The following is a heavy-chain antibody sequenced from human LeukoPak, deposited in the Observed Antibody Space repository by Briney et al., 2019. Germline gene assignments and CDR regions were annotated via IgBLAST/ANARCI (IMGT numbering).Heavy chain of an antibody. Sequence: SVKVSCKASGDTFSSYAISWVRQAPGQGLEWMGGIIPIFGTANYAQKFQGRVTITTDESTSTAYMELSSLRSEDTAVYYCASAFTRYCSGGSCYTEWGQGTLVTVSS. CDR1: GDTFSSYA. CDR2: IIPIFGTA. D-gene: IGHD2-15*01. V-gene: IGHV1-69*05. J-gene: IGHJ4*02. CDR3: ASAFTRYCSGGSCYTE.